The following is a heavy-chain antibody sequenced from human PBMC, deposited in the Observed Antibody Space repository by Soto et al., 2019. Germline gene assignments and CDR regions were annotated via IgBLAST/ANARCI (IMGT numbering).Heavy chain of an antibody. V-gene: IGHV1-69*06. CDR3: AASTFLSGVSGYFHLDF. J-gene: IGHJ4*02. D-gene: IGHD3-3*01. Sequence: QVHLVQSGTEVKKPGSSVKVSCKASGDTFNNYAISWVRQAPGQGLQRVGGIIAIYDSPSNAHGSHNRVTISADRSTSTAHLELNGLTSEDTDVYYCAASTFLSGVSGYFHLDFWGQGTLVNVSS. CDR1: GDTFNNYA. CDR2: IIAIYDSP.